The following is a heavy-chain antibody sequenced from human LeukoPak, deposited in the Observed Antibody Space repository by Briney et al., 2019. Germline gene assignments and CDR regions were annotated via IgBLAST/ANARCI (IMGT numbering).Heavy chain of an antibody. V-gene: IGHV3-33*01. CDR2: IWYDGSNK. J-gene: IGHJ4*02. D-gene: IGHD6-19*01. CDR3: VREKSGYTNGWYLFDY. Sequence: GGSLRLSCEASGSIFSTYGMHWVRQAPGKGLEWVAVIWYDGSNKYYADSVKGRFTISRDNSKNRLYLQMSSLRAEDTAVYYCVREKSGYTNGWYLFDYWGQGTLVTVSS. CDR1: GSIFSTYG.